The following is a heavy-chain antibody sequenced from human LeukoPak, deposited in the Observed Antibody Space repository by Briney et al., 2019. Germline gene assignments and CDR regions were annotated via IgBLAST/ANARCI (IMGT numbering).Heavy chain of an antibody. J-gene: IGHJ6*03. V-gene: IGHV4-59*01. D-gene: IGHD3-9*01. CDR1: GGSISSYY. Sequence: ASETLSLTCTVSGGSISSYYWSWIRQPPGKGLEWIGYIYYSGSTNYNPSLKSRVTISVDTSKNQFSLKLSSVTAADTAVYYCARAARYFDWLSNYYYYYMDVWGKGTTVTISS. CDR2: IYYSGST. CDR3: ARAARYFDWLSNYYYYYMDV.